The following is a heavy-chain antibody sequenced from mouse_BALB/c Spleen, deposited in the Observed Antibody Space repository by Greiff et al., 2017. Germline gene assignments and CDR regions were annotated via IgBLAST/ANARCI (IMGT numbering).Heavy chain of an antibody. CDR2: IYPGDGDT. Sequence: QVQLKESGAELVRPGSSVKISCKASGYAFSSYWMNWVKQRPGQGLEWIGQIYPGDGDTNYNGKFKGKATLTADKSSSTAYMQLSSLTSEDSAVYFCSRCYDYDPYAMDYWGQGTSVTVSS. J-gene: IGHJ4*01. CDR1: GYAFSSYW. D-gene: IGHD2-4*01. V-gene: IGHV1-80*01. CDR3: SRCYDYDPYAMDY.